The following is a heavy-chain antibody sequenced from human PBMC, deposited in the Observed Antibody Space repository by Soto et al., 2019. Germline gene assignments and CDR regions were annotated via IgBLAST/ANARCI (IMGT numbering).Heavy chain of an antibody. Sequence: EVQLVESGGGLVQPGRSLRLSCAASGFTFDDYAMQWVRQAPGKGLAWVSGISWNSGRIGYADSVKGRFTISRDNAKNSLYLQMNSLRPEDTALYYCAKSGGISDAWGKGTTVTVSS. J-gene: IGHJ6*04. CDR1: GFTFDDYA. CDR2: ISWNSGRI. CDR3: AKSGGISDA. V-gene: IGHV3-9*01. D-gene: IGHD3-16*01.